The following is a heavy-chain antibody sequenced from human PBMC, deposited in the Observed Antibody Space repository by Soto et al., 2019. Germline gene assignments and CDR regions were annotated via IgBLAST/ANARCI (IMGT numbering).Heavy chain of an antibody. CDR1: GASISSSSYY. Sequence: SATLSLTCTVSGASISSSSYYWGWIRQPPGKGLEWIGSIYYSGSTYYNPSLKSRVTISVDTSKNQFSLQLSSVTAADTAVYYCARYSLRYCDWPWGQGTLVTVSS. D-gene: IGHD3-9*01. CDR2: IYYSGST. J-gene: IGHJ5*02. CDR3: ARYSLRYCDWP. V-gene: IGHV4-39*07.